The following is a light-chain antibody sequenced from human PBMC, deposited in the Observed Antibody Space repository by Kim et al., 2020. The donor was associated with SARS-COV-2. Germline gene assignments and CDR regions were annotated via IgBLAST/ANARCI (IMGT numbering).Light chain of an antibody. CDR2: RNN. V-gene: IGLV10-54*04. Sequence: QTATLTCTRNNNNVGNQGAAWLQQHQGPPPKLLSYRNNNRPSGISERFSASRSGDTASLTITGLQPEDETDYYCSAWDSSLNVWVFGGGTQLTVL. CDR3: SAWDSSLNVWV. CDR1: NNNVGNQG. J-gene: IGLJ3*02.